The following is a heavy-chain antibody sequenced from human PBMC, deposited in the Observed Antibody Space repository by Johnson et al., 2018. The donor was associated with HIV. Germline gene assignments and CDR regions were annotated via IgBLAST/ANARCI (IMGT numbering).Heavy chain of an antibody. D-gene: IGHD3-16*01. CDR2: IGTAGDT. Sequence: EKLVESGGGLVQPGGSLRLSCAASGFTFSSYDMHWVRQATGKGLEWVSAIGTAGDTYYPGSVKGRFTISRENAKNTLYLQMNSLRAEDTAVYYCAKPRYYDNAFEMWGQGTMVTVSS. CDR1: GFTFSSYD. V-gene: IGHV3-13*01. J-gene: IGHJ3*02. CDR3: AKPRYYDNAFEM.